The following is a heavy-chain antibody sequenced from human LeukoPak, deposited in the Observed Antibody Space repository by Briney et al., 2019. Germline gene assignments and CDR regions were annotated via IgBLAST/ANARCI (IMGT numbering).Heavy chain of an antibody. CDR3: ARGRYCSSTSCYRRAFDI. D-gene: IGHD2-2*01. J-gene: IGHJ3*02. CDR1: GYTFTSYG. CDR2: ISAYNGNT. Sequence: ASVKVSCKASGYTFTSYGISWVRPAPGQGLEWMGWISAYNGNTNYAQKLQGRVTMTTDTSTSTAYMELRSLRSDDTAVYYCARGRYCSSTSCYRRAFDIWGQGTMVTVSS. V-gene: IGHV1-18*01.